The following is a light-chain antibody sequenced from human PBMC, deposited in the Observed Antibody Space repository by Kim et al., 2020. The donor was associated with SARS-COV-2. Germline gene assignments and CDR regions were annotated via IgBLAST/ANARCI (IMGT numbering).Light chain of an antibody. J-gene: IGKJ4*01. CDR1: QSISSW. CDR2: KAS. CDR3: QQYNNYSPLT. Sequence: SVGDRVTITCRASQSISSWLAWYQQKPGKAPKPLIYKASSLESGVPSRFSGSGSGTEFTLTINSLQPDDFATYYCQQYNNYSPLTFGGGTKVDIK. V-gene: IGKV1-5*03.